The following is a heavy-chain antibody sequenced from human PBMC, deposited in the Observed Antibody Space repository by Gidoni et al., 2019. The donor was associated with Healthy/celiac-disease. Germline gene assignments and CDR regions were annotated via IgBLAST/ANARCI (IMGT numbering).Heavy chain of an antibody. Sequence: QVQLVQSGSELKKPGASVKVSCKASGYTFTSYAMNWVRQAPGQGLEWMGWINTNTGNPTYAQGFTGRFVFSLDTSVSTAYLQISSLKAEDTAVYYCARDFARRDRGFWSGNNNWFDPWGQGTLVTVSS. D-gene: IGHD3-3*01. CDR1: GYTFTSYA. CDR3: ARDFARRDRGFWSGNNNWFDP. J-gene: IGHJ5*02. CDR2: INTNTGNP. V-gene: IGHV7-4-1*02.